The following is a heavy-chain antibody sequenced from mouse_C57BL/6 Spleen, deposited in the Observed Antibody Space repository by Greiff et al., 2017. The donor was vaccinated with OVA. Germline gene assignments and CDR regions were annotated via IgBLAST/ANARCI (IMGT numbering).Heavy chain of an antibody. D-gene: IGHD2-1*01. Sequence: QVQLKQSGAELVRPGTSVKVSCKASGYAFTNYLIEWVKQRPGQGLEWIGVINPGSGGTNYNEKFKGKATLTADKSSSTAYMQLSSLTSEDSAVYFCARREDGNYFDYWGQGTTLTVSS. CDR3: ARREDGNYFDY. CDR2: INPGSGGT. V-gene: IGHV1-54*01. CDR1: GYAFTNYL. J-gene: IGHJ2*01.